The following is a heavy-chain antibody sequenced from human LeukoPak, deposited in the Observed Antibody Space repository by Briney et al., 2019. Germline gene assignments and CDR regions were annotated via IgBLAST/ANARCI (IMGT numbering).Heavy chain of an antibody. Sequence: ASVKVSCKASGYTFTNYAVNWVRQAPRQGLEWMGWINTNTGNPTYAQGFTGRFVFSLDTSVSTAYLQISSLKAEDTAVYYCARGGNYYGSGSYPYYFDYWGQGTLVTVSS. D-gene: IGHD3-10*01. J-gene: IGHJ4*02. CDR3: ARGGNYYGSGSYPYYFDY. V-gene: IGHV7-4-1*02. CDR1: GYTFTNYA. CDR2: INTNTGNP.